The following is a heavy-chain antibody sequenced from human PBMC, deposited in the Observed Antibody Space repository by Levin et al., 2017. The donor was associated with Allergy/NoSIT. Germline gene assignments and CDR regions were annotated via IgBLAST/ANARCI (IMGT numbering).Heavy chain of an antibody. CDR3: SRAYSSNWYDY. CDR1: GFTFSSYA. V-gene: IGHV3-23*01. Sequence: GGSLRLSCEASGFTFSSYAMSWVRQAPGKGLEWVSSFSGSGGNTYYADSVKGRFTISRDNSKNTLYLQMNSLRAEDTAVYYCSRAYSSNWYDYWGRGTLVTVSS. D-gene: IGHD6-13*01. J-gene: IGHJ5*01. CDR2: FSGSGGNT.